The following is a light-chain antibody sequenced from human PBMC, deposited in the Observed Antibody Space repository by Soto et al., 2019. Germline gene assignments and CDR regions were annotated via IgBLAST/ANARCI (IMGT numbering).Light chain of an antibody. Sequence: EIVLTQSPGTLSLSPGERATLSCRASQSVSSTSLAWYQQKPGQAPRLLIFAASNRATGIPDRFSGSGCGTDFTLTISSLEPEDFALYYCQHYDTSPPWTFGQGTRVEVK. CDR1: QSVSSTS. V-gene: IGKV3-20*01. J-gene: IGKJ1*01. CDR3: QHYDTSPPWT. CDR2: AAS.